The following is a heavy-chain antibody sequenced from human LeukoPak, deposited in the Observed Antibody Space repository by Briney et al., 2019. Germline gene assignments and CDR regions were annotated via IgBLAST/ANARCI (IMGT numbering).Heavy chain of an antibody. CDR1: GYTFTGYS. CDR3: ARDSIVLGPDY. CDR2: INPSGGST. D-gene: IGHD2-8*01. J-gene: IGHJ4*02. V-gene: IGHV1-46*01. Sequence: GASVKVSCKASGYTFTGYSMHWVRQAPGQGLEWMGIINPSGGSTSYAQKFQGRVTMTRDTSTSTVYMELSSLRSEDTAVYYCARDSIVLGPDYWGQGTLVTVSS.